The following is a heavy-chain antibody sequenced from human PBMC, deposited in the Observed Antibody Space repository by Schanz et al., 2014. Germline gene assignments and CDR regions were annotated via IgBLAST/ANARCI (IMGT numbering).Heavy chain of an antibody. CDR1: GFTFSGFW. CDR2: INTGGDST. V-gene: IGHV3-23*04. J-gene: IGHJ4*02. CDR3: AKSQGSSFDS. D-gene: IGHD6-13*01. Sequence: EVQLVESGGGLVQPGGSLRLSCAASGFTFSGFWMTWVRQAPGKGLEWVSSINTGGDSTYYADSVKGRFTISSDNSKSTLYLQMSSLRAEDTAVYYCAKSQGSSFDSWGQGTLVTVSS.